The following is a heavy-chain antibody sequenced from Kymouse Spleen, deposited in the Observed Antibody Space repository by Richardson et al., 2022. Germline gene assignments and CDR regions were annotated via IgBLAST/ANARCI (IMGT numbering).Heavy chain of an antibody. CDR1: GFTFDDYA. CDR2: ISWNSGSI. J-gene: IGHJ4*02. V-gene: IGHV3-9*01. D-gene: IGHD4-11,IGHD3-16*02,IGHD4-11*01. CDR3: AKDRGTTPLDY. Sequence: EVQLVESGGGLVQPGRSLRLSCAASGFTFDDYAMHWVRQAPGKGLEWVSGISWNSGSIGYADSVKGRFTISRDNAKNSLYLQMNSLRAEDTALYYCAKDRGTTPLDYWGQGTLVTVSS.